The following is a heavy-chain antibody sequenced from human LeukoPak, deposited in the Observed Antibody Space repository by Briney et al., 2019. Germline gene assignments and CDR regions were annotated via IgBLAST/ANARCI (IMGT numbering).Heavy chain of an antibody. CDR2: IYYIGST. CDR1: GGSISSGDYY. D-gene: IGHD3-10*01. Sequence: TSETLSLTCTVSGGSISSGDYYWSWIRQPPGKGLEWIGYIYYIGSTYYNSSLKSRVTISVDTSKNQFSLKLSSVTAADTAVYYCARYDSGSYHYSWFDPWGQGTLVTVSS. J-gene: IGHJ5*02. CDR3: ARYDSGSYHYSWFDP. V-gene: IGHV4-30-4*01.